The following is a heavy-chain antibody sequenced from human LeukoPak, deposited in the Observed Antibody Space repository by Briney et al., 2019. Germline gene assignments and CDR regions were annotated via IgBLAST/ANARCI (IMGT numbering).Heavy chain of an antibody. CDR3: ARLLRYYDSSGRYYFDY. CDR2: IYYSGST. CDR1: GGSISSSSYS. Sequence: SETLSLTCTVSGGSISSSSYSRGWIRQPPGKGLEWIGSIYYSGSTYYNPSLKSRVTISVDTSKNQFSLKLSSVTAADTAVYYCARLLRYYDSSGRYYFDYWGQGTLVTVSS. V-gene: IGHV4-39*01. D-gene: IGHD3-22*01. J-gene: IGHJ4*02.